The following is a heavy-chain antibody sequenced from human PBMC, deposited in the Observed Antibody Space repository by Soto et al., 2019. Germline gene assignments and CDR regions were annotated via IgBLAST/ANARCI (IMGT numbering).Heavy chain of an antibody. CDR2: IIPVFQTA. CDR3: ARGGSGYTWFNEF. V-gene: IGHV1-69*01. D-gene: IGHD3-22*01. J-gene: IGHJ4*02. CDR1: GGLFSSYP. Sequence: QEQLVQSGAEVKKPGSSVKVSCKASGGLFSSYPISWVRQVPGQGLEWMGGIIPVFQTAYYTQRFKSRVTITADESTNTAYMELRSVRYEDTASYYCARGGSGYTWFNEFWGQGTLVNVSS.